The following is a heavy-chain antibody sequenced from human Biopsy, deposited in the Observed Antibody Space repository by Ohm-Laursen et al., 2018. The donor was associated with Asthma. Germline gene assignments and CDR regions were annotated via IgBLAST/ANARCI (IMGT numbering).Heavy chain of an antibody. CDR3: ARDGPELPTELDY. V-gene: IGHV3-30*03. Sequence: SLRLSCSASGFTFSNYGMHWFRQSPGKGLDWGAVISFDGSNKNYTDSVKGRFTISRDNSRNTLHLQMNSLRAEDTAVYYCARDGPELPTELDYWGPGTLVTVSS. CDR2: ISFDGSNK. D-gene: IGHD1-14*01. J-gene: IGHJ4*02. CDR1: GFTFSNYG.